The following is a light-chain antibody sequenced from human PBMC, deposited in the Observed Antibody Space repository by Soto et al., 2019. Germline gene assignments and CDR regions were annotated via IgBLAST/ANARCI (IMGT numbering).Light chain of an antibody. CDR2: AAS. J-gene: IGKJ1*01. CDR3: QQYGSSGT. Sequence: ENVLTQSPGTLSLSPGDRATLFCRASQSVSIYLAWYQQKPGQAPRPLIYAASTRATGIPDRFSGSGSGTDFTLTISRLEPEDFAVYYCQQYGSSGTFGQGTKVDIK. V-gene: IGKV3-20*01. CDR1: QSVSIY.